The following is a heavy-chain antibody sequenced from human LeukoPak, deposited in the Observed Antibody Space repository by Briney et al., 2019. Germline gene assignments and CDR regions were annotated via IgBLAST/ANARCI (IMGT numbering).Heavy chain of an antibody. J-gene: IGHJ5*02. CDR1: GYTFTGYY. CDR3: ARVPRVRTRYSSSYNWFDP. Sequence: ASVKVSCKASGYTFTGYYMHWVRQAPGQGLEWMGWINPNSGGTNYAQKFQGRVTMTRDTSISTAYMELSRLRSDDTAVYYCARVPRVRTRYSSSYNWFDPWGQGTLVTASS. CDR2: INPNSGGT. V-gene: IGHV1-2*02. D-gene: IGHD6-6*01.